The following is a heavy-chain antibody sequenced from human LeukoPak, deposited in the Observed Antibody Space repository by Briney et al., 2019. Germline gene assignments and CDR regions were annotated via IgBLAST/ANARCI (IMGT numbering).Heavy chain of an antibody. Sequence: GGSLRLSCAASGFTFDDYAMHWVRQAPGEGLEWVSYISSSGSTIYYADSVKGRFTISRDNAKNSLYLQMNSLRAEDTAVYYCAELGITMIGGVWGKGTTVTISS. CDR1: GFTFDDYA. CDR3: AELGITMIGGV. D-gene: IGHD3-10*02. CDR2: ISSSGSTI. V-gene: IGHV3-48*03. J-gene: IGHJ6*04.